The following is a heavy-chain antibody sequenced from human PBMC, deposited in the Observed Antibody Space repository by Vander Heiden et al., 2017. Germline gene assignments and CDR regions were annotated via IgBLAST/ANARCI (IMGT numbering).Heavy chain of an antibody. CDR3: ARGYVGATRDDAFDI. V-gene: IGHV4-34*01. CDR2: INHSGST. Sequence: QVQLQQWRAGLLKPSETLSLTCAVYGGSFSGYYWSWIRQPPGKGLEWIGEINHSGSTNYNPSLKSRVTISVDTSKNQFSLKLSSVTAADTAVYYCARGYVGATRDDAFDIWGQGTMVTVSS. J-gene: IGHJ3*02. D-gene: IGHD1-26*01. CDR1: GGSFSGYY.